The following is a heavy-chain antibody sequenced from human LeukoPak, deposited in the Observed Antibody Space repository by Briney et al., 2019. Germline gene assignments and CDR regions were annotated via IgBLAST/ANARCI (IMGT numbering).Heavy chain of an antibody. CDR2: ISGSGGST. D-gene: IGHD5-24*01. V-gene: IGHV3-23*01. CDR3: AKSVGEMATINAFDI. CDR1: GFTFGSYG. Sequence: GGSLRLSCAASGFTFGSYGMSWVRQAPGKGLEWVSAISGSGGSTYYADSVKGRFTISRDNSKNTLYLQMNSLRAEDTAVYYCAKSVGEMATINAFDIWGQGTMVTVSS. J-gene: IGHJ3*02.